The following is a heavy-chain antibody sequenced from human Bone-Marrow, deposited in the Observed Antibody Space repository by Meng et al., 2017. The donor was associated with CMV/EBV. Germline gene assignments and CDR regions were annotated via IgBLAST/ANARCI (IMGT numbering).Heavy chain of an antibody. CDR3: ARDEGIVVVPAAEFDY. Sequence: GESLKISCAASGFTFSSYEMNWVRQAPGKGLEWVSYISSSGSTIYYADSVKGRFTISRDNAKNSLYLQMNSLRAEDTAVYYCARDEGIVVVPAAEFDYWGQGTLVTVSS. D-gene: IGHD2-2*01. CDR2: ISSSGSTI. CDR1: GFTFSSYE. V-gene: IGHV3-48*03. J-gene: IGHJ4*02.